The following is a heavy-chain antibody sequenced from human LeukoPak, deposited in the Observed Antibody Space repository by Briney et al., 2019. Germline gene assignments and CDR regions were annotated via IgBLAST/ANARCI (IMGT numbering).Heavy chain of an antibody. V-gene: IGHV1-2*02. J-gene: IGHJ4*02. Sequence: ASVKVSCKASGHTFTGYYMHWVRQAPGQGLEWMGWINPNSGGTNYAQKFQGRVTLTRDTSISTSYMELSRLRSDDTAVYYCARAGPGRAFLGTADYWGQGTLVTVSS. CDR2: INPNSGGT. CDR1: GHTFTGYY. D-gene: IGHD2-21*02. CDR3: ARAGPGRAFLGTADY.